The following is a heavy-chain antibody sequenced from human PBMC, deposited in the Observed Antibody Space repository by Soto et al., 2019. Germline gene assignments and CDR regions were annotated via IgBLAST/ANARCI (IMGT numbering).Heavy chain of an antibody. J-gene: IGHJ4*02. D-gene: IGHD1-26*01. CDR1: GASIRSNNR. CDR2: IFHSGST. V-gene: IGHV4-4*02. CDR3: ARVYSGSYSDS. Sequence: QVQLQESGPGLVKPSGTLSLTCAVSGASIRSNNRWSWVRQPPGKGLEWIGEIFHSGSTNYNPSLKTRLTISVDMSKNHFSLTLSSVTAAAPAVYYCARVYSGSYSDSWGRGTRVTVSS.